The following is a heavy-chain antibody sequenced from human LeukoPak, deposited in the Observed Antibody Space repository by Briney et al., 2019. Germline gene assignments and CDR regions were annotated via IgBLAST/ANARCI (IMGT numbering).Heavy chain of an antibody. D-gene: IGHD3-9*01. CDR2: ISYDGSNK. CDR1: GFTFSSYA. V-gene: IGHV3-30-3*01. CDR3: ARGEVLRYFDWLPEGDAFDI. J-gene: IGHJ3*02. Sequence: GGSLRLSCAASGFTFSSYAMHWVRQAPGKGLEWVAVISYDGSNKYCADSVKGRFTISRDNSKNTLYLQMNSLRAEDTAVYYCARGEVLRYFDWLPEGDAFDIWGQGTMVTVSS.